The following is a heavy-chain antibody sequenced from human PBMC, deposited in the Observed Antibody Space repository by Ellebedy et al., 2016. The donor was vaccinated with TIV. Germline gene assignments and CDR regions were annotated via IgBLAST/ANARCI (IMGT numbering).Heavy chain of an antibody. J-gene: IGHJ4*02. Sequence: GESLKISCAASGFTFSSYAMSWVRQAPGKGLEWVSAISGSGGSTYYADSVKGRFTISRDNSKNTLYLQMNSLRAEDTAVYYCARGEIQLWKPFDYWGQGTLVTVSS. D-gene: IGHD5-18*01. CDR1: GFTFSSYA. CDR2: ISGSGGST. V-gene: IGHV3-23*01. CDR3: ARGEIQLWKPFDY.